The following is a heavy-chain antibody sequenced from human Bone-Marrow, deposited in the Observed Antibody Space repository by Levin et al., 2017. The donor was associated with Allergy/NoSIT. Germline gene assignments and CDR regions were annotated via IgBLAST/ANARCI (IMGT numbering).Heavy chain of an antibody. CDR3: ARDSGSSGHDY. V-gene: IGHV3-30-3*01. Sequence: GESLKISCAASGFTFSSYAMHWVRQAPGKGLEWVAVISYDGSNKYYADSVKGRFTISRDNSKNTLYLQMNSLRAEDTAVYYCARDSGSSGHDYWGQGTLVTVSS. CDR1: GFTFSSYA. J-gene: IGHJ4*02. D-gene: IGHD6-19*01. CDR2: ISYDGSNK.